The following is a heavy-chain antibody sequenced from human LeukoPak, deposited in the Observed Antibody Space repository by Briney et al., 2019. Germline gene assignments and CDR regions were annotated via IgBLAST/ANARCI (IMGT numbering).Heavy chain of an antibody. CDR1: GGSISSVSDD. D-gene: IGHD1-26*01. Sequence: SETLSLTCNVSGGSISSVSDDWSWIRQPAGKGLDWIGRIYTSGSTNCNPSLERRVTISVDTSKTQLSLKLTSVTPADTAVYSCARESLGPPYYFDSWGQGTLVTVSS. CDR2: IYTSGST. J-gene: IGHJ4*02. CDR3: ARESLGPPYYFDS. V-gene: IGHV4-61*02.